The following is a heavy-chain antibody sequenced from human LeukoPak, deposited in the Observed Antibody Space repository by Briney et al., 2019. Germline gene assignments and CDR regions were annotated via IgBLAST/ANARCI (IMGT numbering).Heavy chain of an antibody. CDR2: IKQDGSEK. CDR3: ASGRYGDYF. Sequence: GGSLRLSCAVSEITFSSHWMTWVRQAPGKGLEWVAKIKQDGSEKFYVDSVKGRFAISRDNAKNSLYLQMNSLRAEDTAVYYCASGRYGDYFWGQGTLVAVSS. D-gene: IGHD4-17*01. V-gene: IGHV3-7*05. J-gene: IGHJ4*02. CDR1: EITFSSHW.